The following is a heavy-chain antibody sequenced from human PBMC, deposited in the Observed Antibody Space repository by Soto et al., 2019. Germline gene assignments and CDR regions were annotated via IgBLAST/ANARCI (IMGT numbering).Heavy chain of an antibody. CDR1: GGTFSSYA. D-gene: IGHD3-22*01. CDR2: IIPIFGTA. Sequence: QVQLVQSGAEVKKPGSSVKVSCKASGGTFSSYAISWVRQAPGQGLEWMGGIIPIFGTANYAQKFQGRVMITADESTSTAYMELSSLRSEDTAVYYCATYYYDSSGYSLDYWGQGTLVTVSS. J-gene: IGHJ4*02. V-gene: IGHV1-69*01. CDR3: ATYYYDSSGYSLDY.